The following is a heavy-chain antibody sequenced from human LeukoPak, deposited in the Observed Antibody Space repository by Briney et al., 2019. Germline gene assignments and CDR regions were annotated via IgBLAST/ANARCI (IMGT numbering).Heavy chain of an antibody. V-gene: IGHV1-24*01. CDR2: FDPEDGET. CDR1: GYTLTEIS. CDR3: ATTGPVTVTTTGWFDP. Sequence: ASVKVSCKVFGYTLTEISIHWVRQAPGKGLEWRGGFDPEDGETIYAEKFQARVTPTEDTSRDTAYIELRSLRSEDTAVYYCATTGPVTVTTTGWFDPWGQGTLVTVSS. J-gene: IGHJ5*02. D-gene: IGHD2-21*02.